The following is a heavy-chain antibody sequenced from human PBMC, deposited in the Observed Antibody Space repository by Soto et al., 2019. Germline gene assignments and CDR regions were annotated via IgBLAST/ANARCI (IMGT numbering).Heavy chain of an antibody. J-gene: IGHJ4*02. CDR2: IWYDGSNK. D-gene: IGHD2-2*01. CDR1: GFTFSSYG. CDR3: ARESYCSSTSCYLDY. Sequence: GGSLRLSCAASGFTFSSYGMHWVRQAPGKGLERVAVIWYDGSNKYYSDSVKGRFTISRDNSKNTLYLQINSLRAEDTAVYYCARESYCSSTSCYLDYWGQGTLVTVSS. V-gene: IGHV3-33*01.